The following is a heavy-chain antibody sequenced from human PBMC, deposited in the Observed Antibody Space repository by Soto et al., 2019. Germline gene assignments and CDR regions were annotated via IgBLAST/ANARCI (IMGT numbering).Heavy chain of an antibody. CDR2: INSDGSST. V-gene: IGHV3-74*01. D-gene: IGHD3-3*01. Sequence: EVQLVESGGGLVQPGGSLRLSCAASGFTFSSYWMHWVRQASGKGLVWVSRINSDGSSTSYADSVKGRFTISRDNAKNTLYLQMNSLRAEDTAVYYCARGYYDFWSGPPAWFDPWGQGTLVTVSS. CDR1: GFTFSSYW. CDR3: ARGYYDFWSGPPAWFDP. J-gene: IGHJ5*02.